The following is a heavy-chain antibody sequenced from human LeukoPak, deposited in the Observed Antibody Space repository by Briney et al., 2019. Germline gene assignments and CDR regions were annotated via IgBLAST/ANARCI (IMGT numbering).Heavy chain of an antibody. CDR2: IYTSGST. D-gene: IGHD2-2*01. Sequence: SETLSLTCTVSGGSISNYYWSWIRQPAGKGLEWIGRIYTSGSTNYNPSLKSRVTMSVDTSKNQFSLKLSSVTAADTAVYYCARVFRMRRVVPAAVGYWGQGTLVTVSS. V-gene: IGHV4-4*07. CDR3: ARVFRMRRVVPAAVGY. CDR1: GGSISNYY. J-gene: IGHJ4*02.